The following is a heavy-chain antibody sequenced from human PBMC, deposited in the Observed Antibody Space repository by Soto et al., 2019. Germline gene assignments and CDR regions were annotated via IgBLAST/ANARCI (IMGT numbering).Heavy chain of an antibody. CDR2: IRSKANSYAT. CDR1: GFTFSGSA. Sequence: WGSLRLSCAASGFTFSGSAMHWVRQASGKGLEWVGRIRSKANSYATAYAASVKGRFTISRDDSKNTAYLQMNSLKTEDTAVYYCTRRQLNSGPGNYGEDYYYYGMDVWGQGTTVTV. V-gene: IGHV3-73*01. D-gene: IGHD3-10*01. J-gene: IGHJ6*02. CDR3: TRRQLNSGPGNYGEDYYYYGMDV.